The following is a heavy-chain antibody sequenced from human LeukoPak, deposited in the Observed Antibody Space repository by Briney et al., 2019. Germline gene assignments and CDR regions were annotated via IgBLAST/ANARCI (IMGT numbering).Heavy chain of an antibody. V-gene: IGHV1-69*05. D-gene: IGHD6-19*01. J-gene: IGHJ4*02. Sequence: SVKVSCKASGGTFSSYAISWVRQAPGQGLEWMGGIIPIFGTANYAQKFQGRVTMTTDTSTSTAYMELRSLRSDDTAVYYCAREHSSGWPDYWGQGTLVTVSS. CDR1: GGTFSSYA. CDR3: AREHSSGWPDY. CDR2: IIPIFGTA.